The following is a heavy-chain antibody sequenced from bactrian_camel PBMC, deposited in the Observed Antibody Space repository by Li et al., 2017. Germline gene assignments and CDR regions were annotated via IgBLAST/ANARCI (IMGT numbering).Heavy chain of an antibody. Sequence: VESGGGSVKAGGSLTLSCAISGLTYKRNTLAWFRQVPGQAREGVATIASNGRTEFADSVKGRFDISKDKTKNTWYLQMNDLKPEDTSMYYCAADPRPHICRAIISGGTIGHSVNYGMDSWGTGTQVTVS. V-gene: IGHV3S53*01. D-gene: IGHD5*01. CDR1: GLTYKRNT. J-gene: IGHJ7*01. CDR2: IASNGRT.